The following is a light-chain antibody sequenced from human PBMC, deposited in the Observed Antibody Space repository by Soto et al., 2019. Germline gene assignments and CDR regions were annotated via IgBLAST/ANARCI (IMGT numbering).Light chain of an antibody. Sequence: LTQPPSASGSPGQSVTISCTGSSSDVGAYNYVSWYQQHPGKAPKLLIYEVNKRPSGVPGRFSGSKSDNTASLTVSGLQGDDEADYYCSSYAGRNNFVVFGGGTKVTVL. CDR2: EVN. V-gene: IGLV2-8*01. J-gene: IGLJ2*01. CDR3: SSYAGRNNFVV. CDR1: SSDVGAYNY.